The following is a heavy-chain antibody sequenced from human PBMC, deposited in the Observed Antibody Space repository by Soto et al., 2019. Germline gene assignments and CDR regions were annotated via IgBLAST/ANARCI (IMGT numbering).Heavy chain of an antibody. CDR3: ARDCTTAGTLGDDFDF. CDR2: INAGGGYT. D-gene: IGHD4-17*01. CDR1: CFNFSNYW. Sequence: GGSLRLYCATSCFNFSNYWLHWVRLGPRKGLVWVSRINAGGGYTSYADFAKGRFTISRDNAKNTVHLQMNSLSAEDTAMYYCARDCTTAGTLGDDFDFWGQGT. J-gene: IGHJ4*02. V-gene: IGHV3-74*01.